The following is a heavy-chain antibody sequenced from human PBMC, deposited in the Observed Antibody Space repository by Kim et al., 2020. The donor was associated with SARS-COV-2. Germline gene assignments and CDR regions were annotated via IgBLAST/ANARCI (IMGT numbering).Heavy chain of an antibody. CDR3: AGSIAAAGTYVY. CDR2: IYYSGST. Sequence: SETLSLTCTVSGGSISSSSYYWGWIRQPPGKGLEWIGSIYYSGSTYYNPSLKSRVTISVDTSKNQFSLKLSSVTAADTAVYYCAGSIAAAGTYVYWGQGTLVTVSS. J-gene: IGHJ4*02. D-gene: IGHD6-13*01. CDR1: GGSISSSSYY. V-gene: IGHV4-39*01.